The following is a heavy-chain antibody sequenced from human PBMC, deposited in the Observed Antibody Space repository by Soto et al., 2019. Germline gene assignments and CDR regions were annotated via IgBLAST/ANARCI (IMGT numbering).Heavy chain of an antibody. Sequence: GGSLILSCAASGFTYSTYTMHWVRQAPGKGLEWVSTISGSGDYTYYTDSVKGRFTISRDNSKNMMYLQMNSLRAEDTAVYYCAKNRGLQYYFDYWGQGTLVTVSS. J-gene: IGHJ4*02. CDR1: GFTYSTYT. V-gene: IGHV3-23*01. CDR2: ISGSGDYT. CDR3: AKNRGLQYYFDY.